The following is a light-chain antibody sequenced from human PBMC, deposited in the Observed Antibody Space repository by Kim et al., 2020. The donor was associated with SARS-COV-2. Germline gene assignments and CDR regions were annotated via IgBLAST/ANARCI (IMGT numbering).Light chain of an antibody. J-gene: IGKJ5*01. CDR2: GAS. Sequence: SLAPGARATLSCSARQSISSNLACYQQNPGQAPRVLIYGASASATGIPARFSGSGSGSESTLPISYPQSEDFAVGYCQHYAYWLAFGRGTRLEIK. CDR1: QSISSN. V-gene: IGKV3-15*01. CDR3: QHYAYWLA.